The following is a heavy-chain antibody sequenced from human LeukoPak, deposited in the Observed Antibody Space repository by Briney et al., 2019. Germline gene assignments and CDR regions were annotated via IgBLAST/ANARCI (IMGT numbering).Heavy chain of an antibody. J-gene: IGHJ4*02. Sequence: ASVKVSCKASGYTFTGYYMHWVRQATGQGLAWMGRINPNSGGTNYAQKFQGRVTMTRDTSISTAYMELSRLRSDDTAVYYCARVDLAVAHRWIDYWGQGTLVTVSS. CDR2: INPNSGGT. V-gene: IGHV1-2*06. D-gene: IGHD6-19*01. CDR1: GYTFTGYY. CDR3: ARVDLAVAHRWIDY.